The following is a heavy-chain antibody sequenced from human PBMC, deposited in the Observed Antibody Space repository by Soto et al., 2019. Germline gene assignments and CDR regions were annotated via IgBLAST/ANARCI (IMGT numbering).Heavy chain of an antibody. D-gene: IGHD6-19*01. CDR1: GYMFTKSA. V-gene: IGHV1-3*01. Sequence: ASVKVSCKASGYMFTKSAMHWVRQAPGQRLEWMGWISGDSGNTKYSPKLQDRVTITRDTSASTAYMELSSLRSEGTALYYCARDGVAAGNINFDYWGQGTLVTVSS. CDR2: ISGDSGNT. J-gene: IGHJ4*01. CDR3: ARDGVAAGNINFDY.